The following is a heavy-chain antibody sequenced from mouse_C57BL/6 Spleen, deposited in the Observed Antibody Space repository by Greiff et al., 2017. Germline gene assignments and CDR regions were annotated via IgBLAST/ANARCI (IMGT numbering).Heavy chain of an antibody. V-gene: IGHV1-55*01. D-gene: IGHD2-4*01. J-gene: IGHJ1*03. CDR2: IYPGSGST. CDR1: GYTFTSYW. Sequence: VKLQQPGAELVKPGASVKMSCKASGYTFTSYWITWVKQRPGQGLEWIGDIYPGSGSTNYNEKFKSKATLTVDTSSSTAYMQLSSLTSEDSAVYYCARWGITTDWYFDVWGTGTTVTVSS. CDR3: ARWGITTDWYFDV.